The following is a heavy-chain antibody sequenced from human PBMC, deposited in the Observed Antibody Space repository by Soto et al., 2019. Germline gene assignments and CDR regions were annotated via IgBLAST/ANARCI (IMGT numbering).Heavy chain of an antibody. CDR1: GGSISSYY. CDR3: ARETMVVVGGGGSFVY. CDR2: IYYSGNT. D-gene: IGHD3-22*01. V-gene: IGHV4-59*01. J-gene: IGHJ4*02. Sequence: QVQLQESGPGLVKPSETLSLTCTVSGGSISSYYWSWIRQPPGKGLEWIGYIYYSGNTNYNPSLTSRVTLSVVTSKNQFSLKLSSVTAADTALYCCARETMVVVGGGGSFVYWGQGTLVTVSS.